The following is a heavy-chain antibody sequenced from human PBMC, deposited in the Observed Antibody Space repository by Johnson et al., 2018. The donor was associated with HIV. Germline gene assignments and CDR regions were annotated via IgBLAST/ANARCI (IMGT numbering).Heavy chain of an antibody. V-gene: IGHV3-20*04. Sequence: EVQLVESGGGLVKPGGSLRLSCAASGFTFSNAWMTWVRQAPGKGLEWVSGINWNGGSTGYADSVKGRFTISRDNAKNSLYLQMNSLRAEDTALYYCARALRVVVVAATFDAFDIWGQGTMVTVSS. D-gene: IGHD2-15*01. CDR3: ARALRVVVVAATFDAFDI. CDR1: GFTFSNAW. J-gene: IGHJ3*02. CDR2: INWNGGST.